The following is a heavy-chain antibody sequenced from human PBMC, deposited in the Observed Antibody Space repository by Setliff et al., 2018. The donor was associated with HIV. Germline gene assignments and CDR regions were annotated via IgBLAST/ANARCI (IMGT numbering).Heavy chain of an antibody. V-gene: IGHV3-23*01. J-gene: IGHJ4*02. D-gene: IGHD1-26*01. CDR1: GFTFMDYY. CDR2: LSGSGGST. CDR3: ATGRLRATSPFNN. Sequence: GGSLRLSCAASGFTFMDYYIIWIRHAPGRGLEGVSALSGSGGSTYYTDSLKGRFTVSRDNSKDTLYLQMNSLRAEDTAVYYCATGRLRATSPFNNWGQGTLVTVSS.